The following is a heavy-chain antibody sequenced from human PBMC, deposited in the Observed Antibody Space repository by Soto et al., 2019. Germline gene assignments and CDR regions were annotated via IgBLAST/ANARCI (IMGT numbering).Heavy chain of an antibody. CDR1: GFTFENYG. CDR3: AKVQGYGDRAPFDS. D-gene: IGHD4-17*01. CDR2: LSGTGGVT. Sequence: EVQLLESGGGLVQPGGSLRLSCVASGFTFENYGMTWVRQAPGKGLQWVSGLSGTGGVTYHVDSVKGRFTISRANSKNTLYLQMNSLRADDTAVYYCAKVQGYGDRAPFDSWGQGTLVTVSS. J-gene: IGHJ4*02. V-gene: IGHV3-23*01.